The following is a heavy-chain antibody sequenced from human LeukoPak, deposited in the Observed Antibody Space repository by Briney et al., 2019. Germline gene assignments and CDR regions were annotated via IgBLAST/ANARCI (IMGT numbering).Heavy chain of an antibody. D-gene: IGHD4-23*01. CDR2: VTNSGSST. CDR3: AKEDYGGNSKTFDI. Sequence: GGSLRLSCAASGFTFSSYVIAWIRQPPGKGLDWVSTVTNSGSSTYYADSMKGRFTISRDNSKNPLFLQMNSLRAEDRAVYYCAKEDYGGNSKTFDIWGQGTMVTVSS. CDR1: GFTFSSYV. V-gene: IGHV3-23*01. J-gene: IGHJ3*02.